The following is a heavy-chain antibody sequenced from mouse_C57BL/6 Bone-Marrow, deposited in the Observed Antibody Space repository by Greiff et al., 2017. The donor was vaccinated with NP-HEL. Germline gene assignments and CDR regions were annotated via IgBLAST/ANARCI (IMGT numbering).Heavy chain of an antibody. CDR1: GFTFSSYG. CDR2: ISSGGSYT. Sequence: EVKLMESGGDLVKPGGSLKLSCAASGFTFSSYGMSWVRQTPDKRLEWVATISSGGSYTYYLDSVKGRFTISRDNAKNTLYLQMSSLKSEDTAMYYCARPLFAYWGQGTLVTVSA. J-gene: IGHJ3*01. V-gene: IGHV5-6*01. CDR3: ARPLFAY.